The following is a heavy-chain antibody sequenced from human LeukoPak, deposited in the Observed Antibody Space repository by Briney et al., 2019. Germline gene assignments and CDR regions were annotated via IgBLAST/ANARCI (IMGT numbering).Heavy chain of an antibody. CDR1: GFTFSSYG. CDR2: IRYDGSNK. CDR3: ARGPVDTAMVTSDY. V-gene: IGHV3-30*02. Sequence: GGSLRLSCAASGFTFSSYGMHWVRQAPGKGLEWVAFIRYDGSNKYYADSVKGRFTISRDNSKNTLYLQMNSLRAEDTAVYYCARGPVDTAMVTSDYWGQGTLVTVSS. J-gene: IGHJ4*02. D-gene: IGHD5-18*01.